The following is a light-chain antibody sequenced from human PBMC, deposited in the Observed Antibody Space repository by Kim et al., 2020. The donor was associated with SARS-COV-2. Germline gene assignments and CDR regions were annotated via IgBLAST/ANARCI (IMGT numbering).Light chain of an antibody. CDR2: DAS. V-gene: IGKV3-11*01. J-gene: IGKJ2*01. Sequence: EIVLTHSPATLSLSPGQRATLSCRASQSIKNYLAWYQQKPGQAPRLLIYDASNRATGISARFSGSGSGTDFTLTISSLEPEDFALYYCQQRGDWPPYTFGQGTKLEI. CDR1: QSIKNY. CDR3: QQRGDWPPYT.